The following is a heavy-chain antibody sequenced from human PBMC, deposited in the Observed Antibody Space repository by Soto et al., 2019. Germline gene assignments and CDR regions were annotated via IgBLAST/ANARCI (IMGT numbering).Heavy chain of an antibody. J-gene: IGHJ4*02. V-gene: IGHV3-53*01. CDR3: APHRGGGCY. CDR1: GFTVSNNY. Sequence: EVQLVESGGGLIQPGGSLRLSCAVSGFTVSNNYMSWVRQAPGKGLEGVSVIYSGGYTAYGDSVKGRFTISRDNSKNTLYPQTKSRGAGHPALYYGAPHRGGGCYWGQGTLVTVSS. D-gene: IGHD3-10*01. CDR2: IYSGGYT.